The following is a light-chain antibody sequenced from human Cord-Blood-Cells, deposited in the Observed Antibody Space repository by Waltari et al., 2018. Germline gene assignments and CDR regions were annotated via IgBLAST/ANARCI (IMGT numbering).Light chain of an antibody. J-gene: IGKJ2*01. CDR2: GAS. CDR3: QQYGSSPYT. CDR1: QSVSSSY. Sequence: IVLTQSQGTLSLSPGERATPPCRASQSVSSSYLAWYQQKPGQAPRLLIYGASSRATGIPDRFSGSGSGTDFTLTISRLEPEDFAVYYCQQYGSSPYTFGQGTKLEIK. V-gene: IGKV3-20*01.